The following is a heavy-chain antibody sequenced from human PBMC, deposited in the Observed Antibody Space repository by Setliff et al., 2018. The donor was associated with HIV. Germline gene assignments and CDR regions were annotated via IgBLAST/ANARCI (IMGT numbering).Heavy chain of an antibody. CDR1: GDSIGTYS. D-gene: IGHD3-10*01. CDR3: ARGLNYYGSGSYLPLGY. Sequence: PSETLSLTCAVSGDSIGTYSWHWLRQPPGKGLEWIGEIDHSGSTKYHASLKSRVTISIDTSKNQISLKLSSVTAADTAVYYCARGLNYYGSGSYLPLGYWGQGTLVTVSS. CDR2: IDHSGST. V-gene: IGHV4-34*01. J-gene: IGHJ4*02.